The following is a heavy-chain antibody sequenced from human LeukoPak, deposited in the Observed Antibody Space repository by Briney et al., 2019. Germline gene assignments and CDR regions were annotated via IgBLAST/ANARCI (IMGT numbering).Heavy chain of an antibody. D-gene: IGHD1-14*01. CDR1: GGSINTSLYY. Sequence: SSETLSLTCTVSGGSINTSLYYWGWIRQPPGKGLEWIGSIFYSGTTYYNPSLKSRITMSVRTSKNQFSLKLTSLTAADTAVYYCVRPKRTSSDRSIIWFDPWGQGILVTVSS. CDR3: VRPKRTSSDRSIIWFDP. V-gene: IGHV4-39*01. CDR2: IFYSGTT. J-gene: IGHJ5*02.